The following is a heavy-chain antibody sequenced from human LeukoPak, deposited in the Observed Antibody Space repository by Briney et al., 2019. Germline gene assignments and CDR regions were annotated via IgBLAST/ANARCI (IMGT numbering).Heavy chain of an antibody. Sequence: SETLSLTCTVSGASVSSFYWNWIRQPPGKGLEWIGSMYYSGTTNYDPSFKSRVTISLDTSKDEFSLRLKSLTAADTAVYYCAGQVGARIRYYYTSGLDVWGQGTTVAVSS. CDR2: MYYSGTT. V-gene: IGHV4-59*02. CDR1: GASVSSFY. D-gene: IGHD1-26*01. J-gene: IGHJ6*02. CDR3: AGQVGARIRYYYTSGLDV.